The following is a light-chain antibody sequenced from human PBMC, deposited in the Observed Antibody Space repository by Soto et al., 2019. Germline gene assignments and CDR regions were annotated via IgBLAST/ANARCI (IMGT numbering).Light chain of an antibody. CDR2: GAS. CDR1: QSISSSY. J-gene: IGKJ1*01. V-gene: IGKV3-20*01. Sequence: EIVLTQSPGTLSLSPGEXAPLSCRVSQSISSSYLAWYQQKPGQAPRLLIFGASSRATGIPDRFSGSGSGTDFTLSISRLEPEDFAVYYCQQYGSSPRTFGQGTKVDIK. CDR3: QQYGSSPRT.